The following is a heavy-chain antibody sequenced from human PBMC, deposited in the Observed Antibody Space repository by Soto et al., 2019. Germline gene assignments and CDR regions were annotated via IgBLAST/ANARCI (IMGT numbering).Heavy chain of an antibody. CDR1: EFAFSSFW. CDR3: MRDFQVY. V-gene: IGHV3-7*01. CDR2: IKEDGSVR. J-gene: IGHJ4*02. Sequence: GGSLRLSCAASEFAFSSFWMSWVRQAPGKGLEWVANIKEDGSVRNYVDSVKGRFTISRDNAKNSLILQMNSLRVDDTAVYYCMRDFQVYRGQGT.